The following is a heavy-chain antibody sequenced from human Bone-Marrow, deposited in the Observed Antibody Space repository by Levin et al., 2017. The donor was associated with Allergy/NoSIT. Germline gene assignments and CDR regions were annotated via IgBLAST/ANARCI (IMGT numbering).Heavy chain of an antibody. CDR3: AKGIVPHCSGGRSYPRTPVLVSVDI. D-gene: IGHD2-15*01. CDR2: ISWDGGSI. CDR1: GFTLDASA. V-gene: IGHV3-43D*03. Sequence: PGGSLRLSCAASGFTLDASAMHWVRQAPGKGLESVSLISWDGGSIYSSDSVKGLFTISSDNSTNSLYLQRNSLRAEDTALYYCAKGIVPHCSGGRSYPRTPVLVSVDIWGRGTMVTVAS. J-gene: IGHJ3*02.